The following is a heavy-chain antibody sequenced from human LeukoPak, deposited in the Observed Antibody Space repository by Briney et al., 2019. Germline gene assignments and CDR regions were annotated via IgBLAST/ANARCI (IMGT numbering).Heavy chain of an antibody. D-gene: IGHD2-2*01. J-gene: IGHJ3*02. Sequence: PGGSLRLSCAASGFTFSSHGMHWVRQAPGKGLEWVAVIWYDGSEKYYADSVKGRFTISRDNSKNTLYLQMNSLRVEDTAVYFCARSLKVSAALDVFDIWGQGTMVTVSS. V-gene: IGHV3-33*01. CDR3: ARSLKVSAALDVFDI. CDR1: GFTFSSHG. CDR2: IWYDGSEK.